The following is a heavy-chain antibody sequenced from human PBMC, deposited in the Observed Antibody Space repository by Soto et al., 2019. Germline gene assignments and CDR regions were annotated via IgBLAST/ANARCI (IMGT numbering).Heavy chain of an antibody. CDR1: GFTFSSYG. Sequence: PVGSLRISCAASGFTFSSYGMHWVRQAPGKGLEWVAVIWYDGSNKYYADSVKGRFTISRDNSKNTLYLQMNSLRAEDTAVYYCARDHMVVTPGPYYYYYGMDVWGQGTTVTVSS. V-gene: IGHV3-33*01. D-gene: IGHD2-21*01. J-gene: IGHJ6*02. CDR2: IWYDGSNK. CDR3: ARDHMVVTPGPYYYYYGMDV.